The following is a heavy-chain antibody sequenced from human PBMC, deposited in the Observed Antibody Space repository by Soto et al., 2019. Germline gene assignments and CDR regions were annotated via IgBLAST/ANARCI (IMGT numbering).Heavy chain of an antibody. V-gene: IGHV6-1*01. Sequence: SQTLSLTCAISGDSVSSNDATWNWIRQSPSRGLEWLGRTYYRSKWYNDYAVSVKSRMTINPDTSKNQFSLQLNSVTPEDTAVYYCARDLWGYCGADCYPLDVWGQGTTVTVSS. CDR3: ARDLWGYCGADCYPLDV. CDR2: TYYRSKWYN. CDR1: GDSVSSNDAT. D-gene: IGHD2-21*02. J-gene: IGHJ6*02.